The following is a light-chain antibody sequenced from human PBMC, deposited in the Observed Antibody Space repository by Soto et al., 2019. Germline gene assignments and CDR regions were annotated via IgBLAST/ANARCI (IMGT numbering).Light chain of an antibody. Sequence: QPVLTQSPSASASLGASVKLTCTLSSGHTTYAIAWHQQQPEKGPRYLMKLNSDGSHSKGDGIPDRFSGSSSGAERYLTISSLQSEDAGDYYCQTWGTGIEVIFGGGTKVTVL. CDR2: LNSDGSH. V-gene: IGLV4-69*01. CDR3: QTWGTGIEVI. J-gene: IGLJ2*01. CDR1: SGHTTYA.